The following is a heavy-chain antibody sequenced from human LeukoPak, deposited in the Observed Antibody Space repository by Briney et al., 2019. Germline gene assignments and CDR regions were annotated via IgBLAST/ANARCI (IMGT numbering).Heavy chain of an antibody. CDR1: GFTFSSYG. Sequence: HPGGSLRLSCAASGFTFSSYGMHWVRQAPGKGLEWVAVIWYDGNNKYYADSVKGRFTISRDNSKNTLYLQMNSLRAEDTAVYYCVRSTSSEYDIYHFDYWGQGTLVTVSS. CDR2: IWYDGNNK. J-gene: IGHJ4*02. D-gene: IGHD3-9*01. V-gene: IGHV3-33*01. CDR3: VRSTSSEYDIYHFDY.